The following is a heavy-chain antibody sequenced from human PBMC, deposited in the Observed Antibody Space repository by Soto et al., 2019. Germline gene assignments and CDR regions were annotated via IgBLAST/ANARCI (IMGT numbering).Heavy chain of an antibody. CDR1: GFTFSSYS. J-gene: IGHJ4*02. CDR3: ARGLSYYDILTGYTDY. V-gene: IGHV3-21*01. D-gene: IGHD3-9*01. CDR2: ISSSSSYI. Sequence: VVSLIISWAASGFTFSSYSMNWVRQAPGKGLEWVSSISSSSSYIYYADSVKGRFTISRDNAKNSLYLQMNSLRAEDTAVYYCARGLSYYDILTGYTDYWGQGTLVTVSS.